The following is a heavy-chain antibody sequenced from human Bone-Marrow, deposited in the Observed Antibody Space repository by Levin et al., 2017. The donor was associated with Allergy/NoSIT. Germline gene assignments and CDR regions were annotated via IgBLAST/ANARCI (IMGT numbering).Heavy chain of an antibody. D-gene: IGHD2-15*01. CDR3: TKDRYCVGGICPLDY. V-gene: IGHV3-23*01. Sequence: QAGGSLRLSCAASRVAFSEYAMTWVRRAPGKGLEWVSTISDSGGSTYYADSVKGRFTISRDNSKNTLHLQMNSLRAEDTALYYCTKDRYCVGGICPLDYWGRGTLVTVSS. CDR2: ISDSGGST. J-gene: IGHJ4*02. CDR1: RVAFSEYA.